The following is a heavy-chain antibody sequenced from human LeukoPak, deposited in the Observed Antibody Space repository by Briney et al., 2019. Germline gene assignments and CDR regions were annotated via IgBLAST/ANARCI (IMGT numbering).Heavy chain of an antibody. CDR1: GFTFRTFS. CDR3: TYLRTPYYNDKWLDP. CDR2: ISSGSSPI. J-gene: IGHJ5*02. Sequence: GGSLSLSCAASGFTFRTFSMNWVRQAPGKGLEWLSYISSGSSPIYYADSVKGRFTISRDDAQNLVYLQMNSLRAEDTAVYYCTYLRTPYYNDKWLDPWGQGALVTVSS. D-gene: IGHD3/OR15-3a*01. V-gene: IGHV3-48*04.